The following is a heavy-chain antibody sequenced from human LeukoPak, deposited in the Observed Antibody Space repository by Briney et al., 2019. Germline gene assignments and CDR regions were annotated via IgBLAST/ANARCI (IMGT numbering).Heavy chain of an antibody. Sequence: SETLSLTCTVSGGSISSGDYYWSWIRQPPGKGLEWIGYIYYSGSTYYNPSLKSRVTISVDTSKNQFSLKLSSVTAADTAVYYCARDTIVVVPAARGGGWYYYMDVWGKGTMVTVSS. CDR1: GGSISSGDYY. J-gene: IGHJ6*03. V-gene: IGHV4-30-4*08. CDR3: ARDTIVVVPAARGGGWYYYMDV. CDR2: IYYSGST. D-gene: IGHD2-2*01.